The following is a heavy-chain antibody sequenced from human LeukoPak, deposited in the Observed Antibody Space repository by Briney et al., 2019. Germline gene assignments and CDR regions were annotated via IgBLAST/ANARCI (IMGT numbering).Heavy chain of an antibody. CDR1: GFTFSSYG. Sequence: GGSLRLSCAASGFTFSSYGMHWVRQAPGKGLEWVAFIRYDGSNKYYADSVKGRFTISRDNSKNTLYLQMNSLRAEDTAVYYCARALGVYGDYEAAFDIWGQGTMVTVSS. CDR3: ARALGVYGDYEAAFDI. CDR2: IRYDGSNK. D-gene: IGHD4-17*01. V-gene: IGHV3-30*02. J-gene: IGHJ3*02.